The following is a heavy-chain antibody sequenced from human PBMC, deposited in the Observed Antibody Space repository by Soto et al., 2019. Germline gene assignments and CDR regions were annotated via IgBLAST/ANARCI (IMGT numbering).Heavy chain of an antibody. D-gene: IGHD3-10*01. CDR1: GVSITGYY. J-gene: IGHJ4*02. CDR3: ARYGSGSYRFDY. Sequence: ERLSLSGTVSGVSITGYYWSWIRQPPGQGLEWIGCIHYSGSTKYNPSLESRATISVDTSKNQFSLNLRSVTAADMAVYYCARYGSGSYRFDYWGQGTLVTVSS. V-gene: IGHV4-59*01. CDR2: IHYSGST.